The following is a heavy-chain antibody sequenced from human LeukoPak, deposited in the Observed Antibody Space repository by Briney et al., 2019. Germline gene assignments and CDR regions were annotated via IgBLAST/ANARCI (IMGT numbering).Heavy chain of an antibody. CDR3: ASKYYYYQYMDV. Sequence: SETLSLTCTDSGGSISSSSYYWGWIRQPPGKGLEGIGSIYYSGSTYYNPSLKSRVTISVDTSKNQFSLKLSSVTAADTAVYYCASKYYYYQYMDVWGKGTTVTISS. CDR1: GGSISSSSYY. CDR2: IYYSGST. V-gene: IGHV4-39*01. J-gene: IGHJ6*03.